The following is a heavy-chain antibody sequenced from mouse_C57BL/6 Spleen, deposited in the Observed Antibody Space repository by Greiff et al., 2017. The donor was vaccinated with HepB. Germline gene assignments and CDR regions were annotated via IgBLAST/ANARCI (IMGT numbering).Heavy chain of an antibody. J-gene: IGHJ4*01. D-gene: IGHD2-4*01. CDR1: GYTFTSYW. CDR3: ARWGNYDYDFDAMDY. Sequence: VQLQQSGAELAKPGASVKLSCKASGYTFTSYWMHWVKQRPGQGLEWIGYINPSSGYTKYKQKFKDKATLTADKSSSTAYMKMSSLTYEDSAVYYCARWGNYDYDFDAMDYWGQGTSVTVSS. CDR2: INPSSGYT. V-gene: IGHV1-7*01.